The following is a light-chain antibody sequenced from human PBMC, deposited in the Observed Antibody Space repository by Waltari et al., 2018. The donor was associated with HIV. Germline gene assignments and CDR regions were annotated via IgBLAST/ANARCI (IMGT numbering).Light chain of an antibody. V-gene: IGKV1D-12*01. Sequence: IQMTQSPSSVSASVGDRVTITCRASQVVGRWLAWYQQRPGRAPKLLISDASTLQSGVPSRFSGSESDTEFTLTISGLQTEDFATYFCQQTNSFPLPFGGGTKVEI. J-gene: IGKJ4*01. CDR3: QQTNSFPLP. CDR1: QVVGRW. CDR2: DAS.